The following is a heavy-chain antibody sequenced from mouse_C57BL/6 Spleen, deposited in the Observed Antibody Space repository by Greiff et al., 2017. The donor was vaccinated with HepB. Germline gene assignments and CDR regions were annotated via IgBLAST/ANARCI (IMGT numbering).Heavy chain of an antibody. Sequence: QVQLQQPGAELVKPGASVKLSCKASGYTFTSYWMHWVKQRPGQGLEWIGMIHPNSGSTNYNEKFKSKATLTVDKSSSTAYMQLSSLTSEDSAVYYCARSYGSSYGLYFDYWGQGTTLTVSS. D-gene: IGHD1-1*01. CDR1: GYTFTSYW. CDR2: IHPNSGST. J-gene: IGHJ2*01. CDR3: ARSYGSSYGLYFDY. V-gene: IGHV1-64*01.